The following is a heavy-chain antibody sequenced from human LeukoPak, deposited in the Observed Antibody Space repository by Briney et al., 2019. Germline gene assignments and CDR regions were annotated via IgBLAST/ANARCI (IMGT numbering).Heavy chain of an antibody. D-gene: IGHD3-10*01. CDR1: GFTFDDYA. J-gene: IGHJ6*03. CDR2: ISWNSGSI. Sequence: GRSLRLSCAASGFTFDDYAMHWVRQAPGKGLEWVSGISWNSGSIGYADSVKGRFTISRDNSKNTLYLQMNSLRAEDTAVYYCASRNYYGSGSYYYYYMDVWGKGTTVTVSS. V-gene: IGHV3-9*01. CDR3: ASRNYYGSGSYYYYYMDV.